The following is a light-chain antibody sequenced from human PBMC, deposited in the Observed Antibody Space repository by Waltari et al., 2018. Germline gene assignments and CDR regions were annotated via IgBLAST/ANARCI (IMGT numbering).Light chain of an antibody. V-gene: IGKV3-20*01. J-gene: IGKJ1*01. CDR3: QHYVTLPVT. CDR1: QSVSRT. Sequence: EIVLTQSPGTLSLSPGDSATLSCRASQSVSRTLAWYQQKPGQAPSLLIYGASIRATGVPDRFSGSGSGTDFSLTIRRLEPEDFAVYYCQHYVTLPVTFGQGTKVEIK. CDR2: GAS.